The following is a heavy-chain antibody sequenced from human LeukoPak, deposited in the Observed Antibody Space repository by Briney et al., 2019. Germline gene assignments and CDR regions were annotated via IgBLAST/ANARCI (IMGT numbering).Heavy chain of an antibody. Sequence: GGSLRLSCAASGFTFSSYTMTWVRQAPGEGLEWVSGISGSGDTTYYADSVKGRFTISRDNSKNTLYLQMNSLRAEDTALYYCAKGYSFGCCNYYYMDAWGKGTTVTVSS. CDR3: AKGYSFGCCNYYYMDA. D-gene: IGHD5-18*01. V-gene: IGHV3-23*01. CDR1: GFTFSSYT. J-gene: IGHJ6*03. CDR2: ISGSGDTT.